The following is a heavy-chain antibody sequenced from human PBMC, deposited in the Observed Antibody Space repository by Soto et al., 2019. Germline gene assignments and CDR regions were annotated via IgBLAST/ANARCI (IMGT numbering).Heavy chain of an antibody. Sequence: GASVKVSCKASGYTFTSYYMHWVRQAPGQGLEWMGIINPSGGSTSYAQKFQGRVTMTRDTSTSTVYMELSSLRSEDTAVYYCARGNPASPYDSSGYYYGGTYGWNSVFDYWGQGTLVTVSS. D-gene: IGHD3-22*01. CDR3: ARGNPASPYDSSGYYYGGTYGWNSVFDY. J-gene: IGHJ4*02. CDR2: INPSGGST. V-gene: IGHV1-46*01. CDR1: GYTFTSYY.